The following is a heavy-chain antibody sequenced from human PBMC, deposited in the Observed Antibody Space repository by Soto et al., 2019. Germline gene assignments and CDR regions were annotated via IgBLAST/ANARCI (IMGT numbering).Heavy chain of an antibody. CDR2: VSGSSGSK. CDR3: AKDWCSGTTCYCLEN. D-gene: IGHD1-7*01. J-gene: IGHJ4*02. V-gene: IGHV3-23*01. Sequence: EVQLLESGGGLVQPGGSLRLSCAASGFTFSSYAMSWVRQAPGKGLEWVASVSGSSGSKSYADSVKGRFTISRDNSKSSVYLKMNSLRAVDTAVYFCAKDWCSGTTCYCLENWGQGTLVTVSS. CDR1: GFTFSSYA.